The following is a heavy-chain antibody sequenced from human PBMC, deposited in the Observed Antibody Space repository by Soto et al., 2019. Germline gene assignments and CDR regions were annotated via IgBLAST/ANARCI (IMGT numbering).Heavy chain of an antibody. J-gene: IGHJ4*02. Sequence: QVQLVQSGAEVQKPGSSVKVSCKASGGTFSSYAISWVRQAPGHGLEWMGGIIPIFGTANYAQKFQGRVTITADESTSTAYMELRSLRSEDTAVYYCAGDVVSSSSGLFDYWGQGTLVTVSS. V-gene: IGHV1-69*01. CDR3: AGDVVSSSSGLFDY. CDR1: GGTFSSYA. CDR2: IIPIFGTA. D-gene: IGHD6-6*01.